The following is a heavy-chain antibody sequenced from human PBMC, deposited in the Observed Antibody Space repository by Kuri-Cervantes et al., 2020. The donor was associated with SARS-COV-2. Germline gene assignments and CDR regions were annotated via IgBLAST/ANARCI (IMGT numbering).Heavy chain of an antibody. V-gene: IGHV4-39*01. Sequence: TFSRYWMSWVRQPPGKGLEWIGRVYYSGTTYYNPSLKRRVTISLDTSKNQLSLNLNSVTAADTAVFYCARHAPSILRFLQWTQPANNFDYWGQGTLVTVS. J-gene: IGHJ4*02. CDR3: ARHAPSILRFLQWTQPANNFDY. CDR2: VYYSGTT. CDR1: TFSRYW. D-gene: IGHD3-3*01.